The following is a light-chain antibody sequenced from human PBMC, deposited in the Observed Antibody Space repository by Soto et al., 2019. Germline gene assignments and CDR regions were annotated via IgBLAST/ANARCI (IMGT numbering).Light chain of an antibody. V-gene: IGLV1-44*01. CDR3: AAWDNSLNGYV. CDR2: SNN. J-gene: IGLJ1*01. CDR1: SSNIGSNT. Sequence: QSLRSEPPSASGTPGQRFTISCSGSSSNIGSNTVNWYQQLPGTAPKLLIYSNNQRPSGVPDRFSGSKSGTSASLAISGLQSEDEADYYCAAWDNSLNGYVFGTGTKVTVL.